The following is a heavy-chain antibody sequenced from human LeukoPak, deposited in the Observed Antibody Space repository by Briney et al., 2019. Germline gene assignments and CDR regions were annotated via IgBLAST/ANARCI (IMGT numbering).Heavy chain of an antibody. D-gene: IGHD6-19*01. CDR3: AKDLEPYTSGWYGDY. V-gene: IGHV3-30*18. CDR1: GFTFNNYG. CDR2: ISFDGSNK. J-gene: IGHJ4*02. Sequence: GGSLRLSCAASGFTFNNYGIHWVRQAPGKGLEWVALISFDGSNKYYADSVKGRFTISRDNSKNTLYLQMNSLRVEDTAVYHCAKDLEPYTSGWYGDYWGQGTLVTVSS.